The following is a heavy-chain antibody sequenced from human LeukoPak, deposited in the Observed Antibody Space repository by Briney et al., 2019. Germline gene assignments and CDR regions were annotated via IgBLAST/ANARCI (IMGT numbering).Heavy chain of an antibody. Sequence: GGSLRLSCVASWFTASSNYMSWVRQAPGKGLEWVSVIYSGGSTYYADSVKGRFTISRDNSKNTPYLQMNSLRAEDTAVYYCASGSGNYRTPYYYMDVWGTGTTVTVSS. V-gene: IGHV3-53*01. CDR3: ASGSGNYRTPYYYMDV. CDR2: IYSGGST. D-gene: IGHD3-10*01. J-gene: IGHJ6*03. CDR1: WFTASSNY.